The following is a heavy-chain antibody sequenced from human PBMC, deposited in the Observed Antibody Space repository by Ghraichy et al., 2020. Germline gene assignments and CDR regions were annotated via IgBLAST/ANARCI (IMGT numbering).Heavy chain of an antibody. V-gene: IGHV4-59*01. D-gene: IGHD1-26*01. CDR2: IYYSGST. CDR3: ARDPATYWYFDL. J-gene: IGHJ2*01. CDR1: GASISSYY. Sequence: SETLSLTCTVSGASISSYYWSWIRQPPGKGLEWIGYIYYSGSTNYNPSLKSRVTISVDTSKNQFSLKLSSVTAADTAVYYCARDPATYWYFDLWGRGTLVTVSS.